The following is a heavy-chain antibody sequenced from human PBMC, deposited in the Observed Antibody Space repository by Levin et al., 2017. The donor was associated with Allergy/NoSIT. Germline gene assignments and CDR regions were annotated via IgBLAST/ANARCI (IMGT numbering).Heavy chain of an antibody. J-gene: IGHJ3*01. V-gene: IGHV3-23*01. CDR2: MTGGGFNR. D-gene: IGHD1-14*01. Sequence: PGGSLRLSCAASGFSLSDYAMAWVRQAPGKGLEWVPVMTGGGFNRYYGDAVKGRFTVSRDNSKNTLFLELNSLRADDTASDYWAKKQGGTTGFSFDVWGQGTMVTVSS. CDR3: AKKQGGTTGFSFDV. CDR1: GFSLSDYA.